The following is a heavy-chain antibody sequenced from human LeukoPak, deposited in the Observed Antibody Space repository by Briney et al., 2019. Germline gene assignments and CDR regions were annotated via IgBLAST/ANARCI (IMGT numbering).Heavy chain of an antibody. CDR1: GYTLTELS. CDR2: FDPEDGET. D-gene: IGHD6-13*01. V-gene: IGHV1-24*01. CDR3: ATGWATGSSWSFDY. J-gene: IGHJ4*02. Sequence: SSVKVSCKVSGYTLTELSMHWVRQAPAKGLEWVGGFDPEDGETIYAQKFQGRVTMTEDTSTDTAYMELSSLRCEDTAVYYCATGWATGSSWSFDYWGQGTLVTVSS.